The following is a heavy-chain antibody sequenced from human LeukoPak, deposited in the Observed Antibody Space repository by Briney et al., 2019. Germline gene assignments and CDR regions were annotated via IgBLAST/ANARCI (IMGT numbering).Heavy chain of an antibody. V-gene: IGHV3-30*04. D-gene: IGHD4-17*01. CDR2: ISYDGSNK. Sequence: GGSLRLSCAASGFTFSSYAMHWVRQAPGKGLEWVAVISYDGSNKYYADSVKGQFTISRDNSKNTLYLQMNSLRAEDTAVYYCARDSTVTTAFGDYWGQGTLVTVSS. CDR3: ARDSTVTTAFGDY. J-gene: IGHJ4*02. CDR1: GFTFSSYA.